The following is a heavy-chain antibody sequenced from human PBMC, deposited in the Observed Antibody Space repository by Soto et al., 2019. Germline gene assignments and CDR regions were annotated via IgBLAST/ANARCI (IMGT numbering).Heavy chain of an antibody. CDR3: TRGPNPSSVGTGAF. D-gene: IGHD3-10*01. V-gene: IGHV3-74*01. CDR2: ISDDGTRA. CDR1: GFTFSMYW. J-gene: IGHJ4*02. Sequence: EGQLVESGGDLVQPGGSLRPSCPAPGFTFSMYWMHWVRHIPGKGPEWVSRISDDGTRANYAASVKGRFTISSHNGKNALYLELHVLRADDTAVYYCTRGPNPSSVGTGAFWGQGNPVPVSS.